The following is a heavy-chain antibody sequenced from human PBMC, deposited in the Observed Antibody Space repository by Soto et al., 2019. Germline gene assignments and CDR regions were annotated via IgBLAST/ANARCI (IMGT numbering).Heavy chain of an antibody. V-gene: IGHV4-59*01. CDR1: GGSISSYY. J-gene: IGHJ4*02. CDR2: IYYSGST. CDR3: ARDREMATISGFGY. D-gene: IGHD5-12*01. Sequence: SETLSLTCTVSGGSISSYYWSWIRQPPGKGLEWIGYIYYSGSTNYNPSLKSRVTISVDTSKNQFSLKLSSVTAADTAVYYCARDREMATISGFGYWGQGTLVTVS.